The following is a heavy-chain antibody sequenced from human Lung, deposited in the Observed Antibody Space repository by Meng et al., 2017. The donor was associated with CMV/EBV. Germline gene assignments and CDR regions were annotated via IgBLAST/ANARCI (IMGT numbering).Heavy chain of an antibody. Sequence: GSLRLXCTVSGGSITTYSWSWIRQPPGKRLEWIGYILYSGSTNYNPSLRSRVTISVDTSKNQFSLKLSSVTAADTAVYHCARTLGSAVGMGWFDPWGQGXLVTVSS. V-gene: IGHV4-59*01. D-gene: IGHD6-13*01. CDR2: ILYSGST. CDR3: ARTLGSAVGMGWFDP. CDR1: GGSITTYS. J-gene: IGHJ5*02.